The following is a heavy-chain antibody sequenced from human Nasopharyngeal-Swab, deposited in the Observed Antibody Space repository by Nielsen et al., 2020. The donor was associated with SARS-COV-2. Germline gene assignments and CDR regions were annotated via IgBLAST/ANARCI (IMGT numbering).Heavy chain of an antibody. D-gene: IGHD1-26*01. CDR1: GGSISSGSYY. CDR3: ARHRAEVGPISGYYYCYYMDV. Sequence: SETLSLTCTVSGGSISSGSYYWGWIRRPPGKGLEWIGSIYYSGSTYYNPSLKSRVTISVDTSKNQFSLKLSSVTAADTAVYYCARHRAEVGPISGYYYCYYMDVWGKGTTVTVSS. J-gene: IGHJ6*03. CDR2: IYYSGST. V-gene: IGHV4-39*01.